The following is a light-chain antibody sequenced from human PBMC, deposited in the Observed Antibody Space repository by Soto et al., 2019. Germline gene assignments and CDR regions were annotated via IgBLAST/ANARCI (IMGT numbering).Light chain of an antibody. CDR2: GAS. CDR3: QQYGSSPYT. J-gene: IGKJ2*01. V-gene: IGKV3-20*01. Sequence: EIVLTQSTDTLSLSPGERATLSCRASQSVSSSYLAWYQQKPGQAPRLLIYGASSRATGIPDRFSGSGSGTDFTLTISRLEPEDFAVYYCQQYGSSPYTFGQGTKLEIK. CDR1: QSVSSSY.